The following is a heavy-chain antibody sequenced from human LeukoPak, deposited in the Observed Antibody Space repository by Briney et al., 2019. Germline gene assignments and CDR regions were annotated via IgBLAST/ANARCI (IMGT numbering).Heavy chain of an antibody. Sequence: ASVKVSCKASGCTFTSYAMNWVRQAPGQGLEWMGWINTNTGNPTYAQGFTGRFAFSLDTSVSTAYLQISSLKAEDTAVYYCARVGMKDGYYYFDYWGQGTLVTVSS. CDR2: INTNTGNP. CDR1: GCTFTSYA. V-gene: IGHV7-4-1*02. CDR3: ARVGMKDGYYYFDY. D-gene: IGHD5-24*01. J-gene: IGHJ4*02.